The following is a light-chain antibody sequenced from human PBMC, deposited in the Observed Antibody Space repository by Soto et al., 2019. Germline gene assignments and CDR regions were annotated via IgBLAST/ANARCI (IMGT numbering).Light chain of an antibody. J-gene: IGKJ1*01. CDR1: QSITSNH. CDR3: QQHGTSPPSWT. CDR2: CAS. V-gene: IGKV3-20*01. Sequence: ETVLTQSPGTLSLSPGERATLFCRASQSITSNHLAWYQQKPGQAPRLLIYCASSRATGIPDRFSGSGSGTDFTLTISRLEPEDFAVYYCQQHGTSPPSWTFGQGTKVEIK.